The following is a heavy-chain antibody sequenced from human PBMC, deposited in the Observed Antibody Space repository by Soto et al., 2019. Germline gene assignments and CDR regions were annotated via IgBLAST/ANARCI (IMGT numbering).Heavy chain of an antibody. J-gene: IGHJ6*02. V-gene: IGHV4-39*01. CDR3: ARIRATNYYYYGMDV. Sequence: PSETLFLTCTVSGGSISSSSYYWGWIRQPPGKGLEWIGSIYYSGSTYYNPSLKSRVTISVDTSKNQFSLKLSSVTAADTAVYYCARIRATNYYYYGMDVWGQGTTVTVS. D-gene: IGHD1-26*01. CDR1: GGSISSSSYY. CDR2: IYYSGST.